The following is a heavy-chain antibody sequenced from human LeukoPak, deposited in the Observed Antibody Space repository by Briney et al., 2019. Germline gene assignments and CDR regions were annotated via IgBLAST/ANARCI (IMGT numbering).Heavy chain of an antibody. CDR3: ARDGGIGVVRVRYYYYMDV. CDR1: GYTFTGYY. Sequence: ASVKVSCKASGYTFTGYYMHWVRQAPGQGLEWMGWINPNSGGTNYAQKFQGRVTMTTDTSTSTAYMELRSLRSDDTAVYYCARDGGIGVVRVRYYYYMDVWGKGTTVTVSS. V-gene: IGHV1-2*02. J-gene: IGHJ6*03. D-gene: IGHD2-21*01. CDR2: INPNSGGT.